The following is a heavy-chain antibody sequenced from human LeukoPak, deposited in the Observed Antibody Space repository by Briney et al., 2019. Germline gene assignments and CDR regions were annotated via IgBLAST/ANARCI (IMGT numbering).Heavy chain of an antibody. CDR2: IYYSGST. CDR3: ARVGLDWGSIDY. D-gene: IGHD3/OR15-3a*01. Sequence: SETLSLTCTVSGGSISSYYWSWIRRPPGRGLEWIGYIYYSGSTTYNPSLKSRVTISLDTSKNQFSLKLSSVTAADTAVYYCARVGLDWGSIDYWGQGTLVTVSS. CDR1: GGSISSYY. J-gene: IGHJ4*02. V-gene: IGHV4-59*12.